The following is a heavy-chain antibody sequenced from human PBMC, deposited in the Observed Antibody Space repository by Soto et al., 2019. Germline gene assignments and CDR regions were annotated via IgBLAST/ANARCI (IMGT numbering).Heavy chain of an antibody. CDR2: IIPIFGTA. V-gene: IGHV1-69*13. J-gene: IGHJ4*02. CDR1: GGTFSSYA. CDR3: ARDAKYSSTFAPQ. D-gene: IGHD6-6*01. Sequence: SVKVSCKASGGTFSSYAISWVRQAPGQGLEWMGGIIPIFGTANYAQKFQGRVTITADESTSTAYMELSSLRSEDTAVYYCARDAKYSSTFAPQWGQGTLVTVSS.